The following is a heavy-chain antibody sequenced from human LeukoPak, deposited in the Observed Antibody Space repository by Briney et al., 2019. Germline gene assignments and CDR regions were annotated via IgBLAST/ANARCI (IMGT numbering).Heavy chain of an antibody. CDR2: IYYGGST. J-gene: IGHJ4*02. CDR1: GGSISSSSYY. Sequence: SETLSLTCTVSGGSISSSSYYWGWIRQPPGKGLEWIGSIYYGGSTYYNPSLKSRVTISVDTSKNQFSLKLSSVTAADTAVYYCARDADYYDSSGYYSLYFDYWGQGTLVTVSS. CDR3: ARDADYYDSSGYYSLYFDY. D-gene: IGHD3-22*01. V-gene: IGHV4-39*07.